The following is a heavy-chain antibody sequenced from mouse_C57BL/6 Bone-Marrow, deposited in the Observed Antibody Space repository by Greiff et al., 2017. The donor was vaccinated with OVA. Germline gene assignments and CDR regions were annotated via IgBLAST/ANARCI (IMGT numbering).Heavy chain of an antibody. CDR3: ARVAGRDFDY. J-gene: IGHJ2*01. V-gene: IGHV1-64*01. Sequence: QVQLQQPGAELVKPGASVKLSCKASGYTFTSYWMHWVKQRLGQGLEWIGMIHPNSGSTNYNEKFKSKATLTVDKSSSTAYMQLSSLTSEDSAVYYCARVAGRDFDYWGQGTTLTVSS. D-gene: IGHD4-1*01. CDR2: IHPNSGST. CDR1: GYTFTSYW.